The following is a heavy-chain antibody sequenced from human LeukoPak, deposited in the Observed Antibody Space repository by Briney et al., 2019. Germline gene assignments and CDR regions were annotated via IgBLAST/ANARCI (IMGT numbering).Heavy chain of an antibody. CDR3: ARYDYYYYYMDV. D-gene: IGHD1-14*01. CDR1: GYTLTELS. CDR2: FDPEDGET. V-gene: IGHV1-24*01. J-gene: IGHJ6*03. Sequence: ASVKVSCKVSGYTLTELSMHWVRQAPGKGLEWMGGFDPEDGETIYAQKFQGRVTMTEDTSTDTAYMELSSLRSEDTAVYYCARYDYYYYYMDVWGKGTTATVSS.